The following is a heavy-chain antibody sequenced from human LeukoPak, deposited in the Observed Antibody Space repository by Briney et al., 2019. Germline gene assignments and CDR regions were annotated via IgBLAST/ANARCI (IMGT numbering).Heavy chain of an antibody. CDR1: GFTFSSYA. Sequence: GGSLRLSCAASGFTFSSYAMSWVRQAPGKGLEWVSAISGSGGSTYYADSVKGRFTISRDNSKNTLYLQMNSLRAEDTAVYYCAKSGPTTVTTQGDFDYWGQGTLVTVSS. CDR3: AKSGPTTVTTQGDFDY. J-gene: IGHJ4*02. D-gene: IGHD4-17*01. CDR2: ISGSGGST. V-gene: IGHV3-23*01.